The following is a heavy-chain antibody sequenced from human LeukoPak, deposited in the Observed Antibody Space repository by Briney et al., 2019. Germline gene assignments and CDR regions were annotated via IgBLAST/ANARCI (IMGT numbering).Heavy chain of an antibody. V-gene: IGHV3-48*03. CDR1: GFTFSNYW. J-gene: IGHJ4*02. CDR3: ARSARLMKGVVEVTALDD. D-gene: IGHD3-3*01. Sequence: PGGSLRLSCTTSGFTFSNYWMNWVRQAPGKGLEWIAYLSSSGSAFSYADSVKGRFTIARDNAKNSVYLEMNSLRADDTAVYYCARSARLMKGVVEVTALDDWGQGTLVTVSS. CDR2: LSSSGSAF.